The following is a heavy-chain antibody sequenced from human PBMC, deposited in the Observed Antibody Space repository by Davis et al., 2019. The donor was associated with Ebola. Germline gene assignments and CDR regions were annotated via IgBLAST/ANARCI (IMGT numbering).Heavy chain of an antibody. D-gene: IGHD3-3*01. CDR3: ARDGKYYDFWSGYYPD. CDR1: GFTFSSYS. J-gene: IGHJ4*02. Sequence: GESLKISCAASGFTFSSYSMNWVRQAPGKGLEWVSYIKSSGETTYYADSVKGRFTISRDNAKNSLFLQMNSLRDEDTAVYYCARDGKYYDFWSGYYPDWGQGTLVTVSS. CDR2: IKSSGETT. V-gene: IGHV3-48*02.